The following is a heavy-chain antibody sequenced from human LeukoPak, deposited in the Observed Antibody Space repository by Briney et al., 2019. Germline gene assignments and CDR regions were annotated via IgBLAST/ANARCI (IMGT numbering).Heavy chain of an antibody. J-gene: IGHJ4*02. CDR3: ARPKYSSSWIDY. V-gene: IGHV5-51*01. D-gene: IGHD6-13*01. CDR2: IYPGDSDT. Sequence: KVSCKASGYTFTGYYMHWVRQAPGQGLEWMGIIYPGDSDTRYSPSFQGQVTISADKSISTAYLQWSSLKVSDTAMYYCARPKYSSSWIDYWGQGTLVTVSS. CDR1: GYTFTGYY.